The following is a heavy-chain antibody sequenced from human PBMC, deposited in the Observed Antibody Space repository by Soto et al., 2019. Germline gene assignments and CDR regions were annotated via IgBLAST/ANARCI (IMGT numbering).Heavy chain of an antibody. V-gene: IGHV4-39*01. CDR3: ARGLAAAQRGNWFDP. Sequence: QLQLQESGPGLVKPSETLSLTCTVSGGSISSSSYYWGWIRQPPGKGLEWIGSIYYSGSTYYNPSHRSRVTISVDTSKNQFALKLSSVTAAETAVYYGARGLAAAQRGNWFDPWGQGTLVTVSS. D-gene: IGHD6-13*01. J-gene: IGHJ5*02. CDR1: GGSISSSSYY. CDR2: IYYSGST.